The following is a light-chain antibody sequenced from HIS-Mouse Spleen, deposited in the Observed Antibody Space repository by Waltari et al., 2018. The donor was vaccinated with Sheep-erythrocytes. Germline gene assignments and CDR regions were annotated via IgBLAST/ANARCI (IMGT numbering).Light chain of an antibody. Sequence: DIVMTQSPDPLAVSLGERATINCKPSQSVLYSSNNKNYLAWYQQKPGQPPKLLIYWASTRESGVPDRFSGSGSGTDFTLTISSLQAEDVAVYYCQQYYSTLTFGGGTKVEIK. J-gene: IGKJ4*01. CDR2: WAS. V-gene: IGKV4-1*01. CDR3: QQYYSTLT. CDR1: QSVLYSSNNKNY.